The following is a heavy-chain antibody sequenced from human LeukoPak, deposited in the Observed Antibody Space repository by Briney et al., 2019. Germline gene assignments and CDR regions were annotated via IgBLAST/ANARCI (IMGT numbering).Heavy chain of an antibody. Sequence: GGSLRLSCAASGFTFSDYTMNWVRQAPGKGLEWISVISGGGDSRYHADSVKGRFITSRDNSKNTLYLQMNSLRAEDTAVYFCAWGGSGYYAYWGQGTLVTVSS. CDR2: ISGGGDSR. CDR3: AWGGSGYYAY. D-gene: IGHD3-3*01. CDR1: GFTFSDYT. V-gene: IGHV3-23*01. J-gene: IGHJ4*02.